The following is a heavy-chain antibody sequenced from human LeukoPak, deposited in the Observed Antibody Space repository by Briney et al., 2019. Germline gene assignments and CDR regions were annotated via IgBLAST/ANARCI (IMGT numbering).Heavy chain of an antibody. CDR1: GGSISSGSYY. CDR2: IYTSGST. J-gene: IGHJ6*03. Sequence: PSETLSLTCTVSGGSISSGSYYWSWIRQPAGKGLEWIGRIYTSGSTNYNPSLKSRVTISVDTSKNQFSLKLSSVTAADTAVYYCARYTVAGTQNYYYYHMDVWGKGTTVTISS. V-gene: IGHV4-61*02. CDR3: ARYTVAGTQNYYYYHMDV. D-gene: IGHD6-19*01.